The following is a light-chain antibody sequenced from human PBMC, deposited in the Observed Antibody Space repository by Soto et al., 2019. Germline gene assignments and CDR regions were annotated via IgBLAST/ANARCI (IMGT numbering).Light chain of an antibody. J-gene: IGKJ4*01. CDR2: GAS. V-gene: IGKV3-15*01. Sequence: EIVMTQSLATLSVSPGERATLSCRASQSVSSKLAWYQQKPGQAPRLLIYGASTRATGIPARFSGSGSGTEFTLTISSLQSEDFAVYYCQQYNNGLTFGGGTKVEIK. CDR1: QSVSSK. CDR3: QQYNNGLT.